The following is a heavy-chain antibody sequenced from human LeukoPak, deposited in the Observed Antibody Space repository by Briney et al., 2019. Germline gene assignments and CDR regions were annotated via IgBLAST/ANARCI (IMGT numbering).Heavy chain of an antibody. J-gene: IGHJ4*02. CDR2: INPNNGGT. Sequence: ASVKVSCKASGYTFTGYYMHWVRQAPGQGLEWIGWINPNNGGTSYAQKFQGRVTMTSDTSVSTAYMELSRLRSDDTAVYYCARVGVGTSYFFDYWGQGTLVTVSS. D-gene: IGHD4-23*01. V-gene: IGHV1-2*02. CDR1: GYTFTGYY. CDR3: ARVGVGTSYFFDY.